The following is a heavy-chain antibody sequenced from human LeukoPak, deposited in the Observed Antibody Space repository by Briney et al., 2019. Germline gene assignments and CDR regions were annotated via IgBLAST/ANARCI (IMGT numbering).Heavy chain of an antibody. CDR1: GGSISSYY. V-gene: IGHV4-59*01. CDR2: IYYSGST. J-gene: IGHJ3*02. CDR3: ARGGSGWYHDAFDI. Sequence: SETLSLTCTVSGGSISSYYWSWIRQPPGKGLEWIGYIYYSGSTNYNPSLKSRVTISVDTSKNQLSLKLSSVTAADTAVYYCARGGSGWYHDAFDIWGQGTMVTVSS. D-gene: IGHD6-19*01.